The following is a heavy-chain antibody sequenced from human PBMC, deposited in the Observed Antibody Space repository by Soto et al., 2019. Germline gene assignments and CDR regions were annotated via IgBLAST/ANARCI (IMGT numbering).Heavy chain of an antibody. V-gene: IGHV4-31*03. CDR3: ARDVQPVTAYYFDY. CDR1: GGSISSGGYY. CDR2: IYYSGST. Sequence: SETLSLTCTVSGGSISSGGYYWSWIRQHPGKGLEWIGYIYYSGSTYYNPSLKSRVTISVDTSKNTLYLQMNSLRAEDTAVYYCARDVQPVTAYYFDYWGQGTPVTVSS. J-gene: IGHJ4*02. D-gene: IGHD4-17*01.